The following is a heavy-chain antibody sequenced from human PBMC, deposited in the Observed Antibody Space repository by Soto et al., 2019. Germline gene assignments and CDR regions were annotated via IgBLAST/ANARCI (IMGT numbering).Heavy chain of an antibody. CDR3: AKDLDYDFWSGPVVDY. CDR2: ISGSGGST. V-gene: IGHV3-23*01. CDR1: GFTFSSYA. D-gene: IGHD3-3*01. Sequence: GGSLRLSCAASGFTFSSYAMSWVRQAPGKGLEWVSAISGSGGSTYYADSVKGRFTISRDNSKNTLYLQMNSLRAEDTAVYYCAKDLDYDFWSGPVVDYWGQGTLVTVSS. J-gene: IGHJ4*02.